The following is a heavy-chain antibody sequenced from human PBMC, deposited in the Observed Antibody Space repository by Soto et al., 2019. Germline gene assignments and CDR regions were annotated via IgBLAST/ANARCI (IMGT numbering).Heavy chain of an antibody. CDR3: ASGTSGPFHY. J-gene: IGHJ4*02. CDR2: LNYSGST. V-gene: IGHV4-59*01. Sequence: SETLSLTCPVSRGSIGSDYWSWIRQPPGKGLEWVGYLNYSGSTKXNPSLKSRVTISVDTSKNQLARKLSSVTAADTAVYYCASGTSGPFHYWGQGTPVTVSS. D-gene: IGHD2-2*01. CDR1: RGSIGSDY.